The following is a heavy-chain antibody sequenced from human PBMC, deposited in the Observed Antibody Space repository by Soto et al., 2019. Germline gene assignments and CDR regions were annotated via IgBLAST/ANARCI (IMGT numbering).Heavy chain of an antibody. CDR2: IDPVDSNV. CDR3: ARRGDNTNYFSVLGS. J-gene: IGHJ5*02. V-gene: IGHV5-10-1*01. D-gene: IGHD2-8*01. CDR1: GDSFTSSW. Sequence: GESLKISCKVSGDSFTSSWISWVRQMPGEGLEWMGRIDPVDSNVNYSPSFQGHVTISVDKTTTTSFLQWTSLKASDSAIYYCARRGDNTNYFSVLGSWGQGTQVTVSS.